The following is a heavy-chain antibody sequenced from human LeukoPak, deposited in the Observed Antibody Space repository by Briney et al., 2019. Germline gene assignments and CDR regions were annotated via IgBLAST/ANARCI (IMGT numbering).Heavy chain of an antibody. CDR1: GFPFSDYT. CDR3: AKVWELVVVAVTHFDY. Sequence: GGSLRLSCAASGFPFSDYTMNWVRHAPGKGLGWVWFIGRSGTTIYYPDSVKGRFTCSRDNAKNSLHLQMNSLRAEDTAVYYCAKVWELVVVAVTHFDYWGQGTLVTVSS. D-gene: IGHD2-15*01. CDR2: IGRSGTTI. J-gene: IGHJ4*02. V-gene: IGHV3-48*04.